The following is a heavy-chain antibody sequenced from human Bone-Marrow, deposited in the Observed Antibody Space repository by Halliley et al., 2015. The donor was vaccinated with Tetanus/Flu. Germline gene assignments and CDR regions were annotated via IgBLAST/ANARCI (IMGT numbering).Heavy chain of an antibody. V-gene: IGHV4-31*03. CDR1: GGSITSGNFY. CDR3: ARGAVGYYVGPYFDF. CDR2: ISYSGSA. D-gene: IGHD3-22*01. Sequence: TLSLTCTVSGGSITSGNFYWSWIRQHPGKGLEWLGYISYSGSAYSKPSLESRVTISLDSSKNQFSLKMNSVTAADTAVYYCARGAVGYYVGPYFDFWAQGTLVTVSS. J-gene: IGHJ4*02.